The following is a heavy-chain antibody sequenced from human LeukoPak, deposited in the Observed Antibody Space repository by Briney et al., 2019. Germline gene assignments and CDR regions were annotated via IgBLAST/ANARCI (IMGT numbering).Heavy chain of an antibody. J-gene: IGHJ4*02. CDR2: IYSGGST. CDR3: ARPDGSYYLY. D-gene: IGHD1-26*01. CDR1: GFTFSSYA. V-gene: IGHV3-66*04. Sequence: GGSLRLSCAASGFTFSSYAMHWVRQAPGKGLEWVSVIYSGGSTYYADSVKGRFTISRDNSKNTLYLQMNSLRAEDTAVYYCARPDGSYYLYWGQGTLVTVSS.